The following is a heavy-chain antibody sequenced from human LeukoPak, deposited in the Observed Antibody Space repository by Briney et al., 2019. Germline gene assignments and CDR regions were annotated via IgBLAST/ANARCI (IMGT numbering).Heavy chain of an antibody. V-gene: IGHV1-46*01. CDR1: GYTFTSYD. Sequence: GASVKVSCKASGYTFTSYDINWVRQATGQGLEWMGIINPSGGSTSYAQKFQGRVTMTRDTSTSTVYMELSSLRSEDTAVYYCARGVAGDTATPWDWYFDLWGRGTLVTVSS. D-gene: IGHD5-18*01. CDR2: INPSGGST. CDR3: ARGVAGDTATPWDWYFDL. J-gene: IGHJ2*01.